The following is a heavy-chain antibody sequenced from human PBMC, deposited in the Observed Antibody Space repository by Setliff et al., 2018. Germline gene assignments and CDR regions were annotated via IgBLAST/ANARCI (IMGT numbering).Heavy chain of an antibody. Sequence: SETLSLTCAVSGGSLNSGSYYWSWIRQSTERGLEWLGRLHTSGSTTYNPSLKSRVTMSVDTSRNQISLNLTSVTAADTAMYCCARERTIFGILVISGWFDPWGQGTVVTVSS. CDR1: GGSLNSGSYY. D-gene: IGHD3-3*01. CDR2: LHTSGST. J-gene: IGHJ5*02. V-gene: IGHV4-61*02. CDR3: ARERTIFGILVISGWFDP.